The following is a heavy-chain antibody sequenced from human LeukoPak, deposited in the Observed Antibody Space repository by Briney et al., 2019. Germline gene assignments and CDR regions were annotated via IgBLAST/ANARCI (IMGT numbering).Heavy chain of an antibody. D-gene: IGHD3-9*01. CDR1: GFTLRTFW. Sequence: GGSLRLSCVASGFTLRTFWMHWVRQVPGKRPVWIARINTEGEVTYADSVKGRFTISRDNAKNSLYLQMNSLRAEDTAVYYCARGSVVLRYFDWLGNYDYWGQGTLVTVSS. CDR2: INTEGEVT. J-gene: IGHJ4*02. V-gene: IGHV3-74*03. CDR3: ARGSVVLRYFDWLGNYDY.